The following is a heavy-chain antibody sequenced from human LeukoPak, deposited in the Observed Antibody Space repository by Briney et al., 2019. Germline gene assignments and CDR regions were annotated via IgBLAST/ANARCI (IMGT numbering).Heavy chain of an antibody. CDR1: GGSFSGYY. V-gene: IGHV4-34*01. D-gene: IGHD1-26*01. Sequence: SETLSLTCAVYGGSFSGYYWSWIRQPPGKGLEWIGEINHSGSTNYNPSLKSRVTISVDTPKNQFSLKLSSVTAADTAVYYCARAVTIVGATGGGLYYFDYWGQGTLVTVSS. CDR2: INHSGST. CDR3: ARAVTIVGATGGGLYYFDY. J-gene: IGHJ4*02.